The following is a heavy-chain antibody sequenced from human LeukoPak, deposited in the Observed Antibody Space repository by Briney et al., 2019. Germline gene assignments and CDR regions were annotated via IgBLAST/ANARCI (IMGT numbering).Heavy chain of an antibody. Sequence: ASVKVSCKASGYNFNVYYVHWVRQAPGRGLEWMGWINPDSGDTIYAQRFQGRVTMTRDTSITTVYMELNRLQSDDTAVYYCARDRYTYGEIGYWGQGTLVTVSS. CDR1: GYNFNVYY. J-gene: IGHJ4*02. CDR2: INPDSGDT. CDR3: ARDRYTYGEIGY. D-gene: IGHD5-18*01. V-gene: IGHV1-2*02.